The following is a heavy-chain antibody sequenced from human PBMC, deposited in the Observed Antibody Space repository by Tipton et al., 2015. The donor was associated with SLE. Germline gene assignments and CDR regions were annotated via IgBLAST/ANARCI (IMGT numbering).Heavy chain of an antibody. Sequence: GSLRLSCAASGFTFSSYEMNWVRQAPGKGLEWASYISSSGSTIYYADSVKGRFTISRDNAKNSLYLQMNSLRAEDTAVYYCARVRYYGPSGIGYWGQGTLVTVSS. D-gene: IGHD3-10*01. CDR2: ISSSGSTI. J-gene: IGHJ4*02. V-gene: IGHV3-48*03. CDR1: GFTFSSYE. CDR3: ARVRYYGPSGIGY.